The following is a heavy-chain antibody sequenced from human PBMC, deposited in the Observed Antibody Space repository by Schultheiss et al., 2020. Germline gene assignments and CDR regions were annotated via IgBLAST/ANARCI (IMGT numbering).Heavy chain of an antibody. CDR2: IYYSGST. V-gene: IGHV4-39*07. CDR3: ARVDSSWYGVDY. CDR1: GGSISSSSYY. J-gene: IGHJ4*02. Sequence: SETLSLTCTVSGGSISSSSYYWGWIRQPPGKGLEWIGSIYYSGSTYYNPSLKSRVTISVDTSKSQFSLKLSSVTAADTAMYYCARVDSSWYGVDYWGQGTLVTVSS. D-gene: IGHD6-13*01.